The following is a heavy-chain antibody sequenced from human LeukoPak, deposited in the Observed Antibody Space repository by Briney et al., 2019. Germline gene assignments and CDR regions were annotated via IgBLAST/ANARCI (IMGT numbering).Heavy chain of an antibody. D-gene: IGHD3-16*02. Sequence: PSETLSLTCTVSGGSISIYYWSWIPQPPGKGLGWLGYIYYSGSTNYNPSLKSRVTISVDTSKNQFSLKLSSVTAAETAVYYCARAYDYVWGSYRSENWFDPWGQGTLVTVSS. J-gene: IGHJ5*02. CDR2: IYYSGST. CDR1: GGSISIYY. V-gene: IGHV4-59*01. CDR3: ARAYDYVWGSYRSENWFDP.